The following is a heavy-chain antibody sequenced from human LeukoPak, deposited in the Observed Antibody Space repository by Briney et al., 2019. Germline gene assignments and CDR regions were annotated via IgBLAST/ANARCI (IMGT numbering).Heavy chain of an antibody. CDR3: ARGAIAVAGTNFDY. CDR2: IYTSGST. D-gene: IGHD6-19*01. CDR1: GGSISSGSYY. V-gene: IGHV4-61*02. Sequence: PSETLSLTCTVSGGSISSGSYYWSWIRQPAGQGLEWIGRIYTSGSTNYNPSHNSRVTISVDTSKNQFSLKLSSVTAADTAVYYCARGAIAVAGTNFDYWGQGTLVTVSS. J-gene: IGHJ4*02.